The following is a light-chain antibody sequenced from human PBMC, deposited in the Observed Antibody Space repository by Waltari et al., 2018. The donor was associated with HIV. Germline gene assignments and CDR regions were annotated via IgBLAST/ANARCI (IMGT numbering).Light chain of an antibody. CDR3: SSYAGSNKYVV. V-gene: IGLV2-8*01. CDR1: SSDVGGYNY. J-gene: IGLJ2*01. CDR2: EVS. Sequence: QSALTQPPSASGSPGQSVTISCTGTSSDVGGYNYVSWYQQHPGKAPKLMIYEVSKRPSGVTDRFSGSKSCNTASLTVSGLQAEDEADYYCSSYAGSNKYVVFGGGTKLTVL.